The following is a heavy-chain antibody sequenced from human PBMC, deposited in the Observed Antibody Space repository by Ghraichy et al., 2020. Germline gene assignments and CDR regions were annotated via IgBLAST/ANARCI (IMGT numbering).Heavy chain of an antibody. CDR2: IYPGDSDT. V-gene: IGHV5-51*01. CDR1: GYSFTSYW. D-gene: IGHD6-6*01. Sequence: GESLNISCKGSGYSFTSYWIGWVRQMPGKGLEWMGIIYPGDSDTRYSPSFQGQVTISADKSISTAYLQWSSLKASDTAMYYCARGGTAARQKLRYYYYYGMDVWGQGTTVTVSS. J-gene: IGHJ6*02. CDR3: ARGGTAARQKLRYYYYYGMDV.